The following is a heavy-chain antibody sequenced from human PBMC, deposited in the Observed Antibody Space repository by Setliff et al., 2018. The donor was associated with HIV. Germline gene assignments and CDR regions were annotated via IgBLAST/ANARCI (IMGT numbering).Heavy chain of an antibody. CDR3: ARDGPDCSSTKCYAQDYYYYGMDV. CDR2: VNHGGET. V-gene: IGHV4-34*01. D-gene: IGHD2-2*01. J-gene: IGHJ6*02. CDR1: NGSFSGYF. Sequence: PSETLSLTCTVSNGSFSGYFWHWIRQAPGGGLEWIGAVNHGGETNYNPSLESRATISADTSKRQFALALSSVTAADTAVYYCARDGPDCSSTKCYAQDYYYYGMDVWGQGTTVTVSS.